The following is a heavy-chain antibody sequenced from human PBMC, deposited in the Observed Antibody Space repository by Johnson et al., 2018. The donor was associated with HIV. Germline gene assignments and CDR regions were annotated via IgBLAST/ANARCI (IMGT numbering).Heavy chain of an antibody. CDR2: ISGGEDDT. CDR3: ANSLLLDAFNI. CDR1: GFTVSSNY. V-gene: IGHV3-23*04. J-gene: IGHJ3*02. Sequence: VQLVESGGGVVQPGGSLRLSCAASGFTVSSNYMSWVRQAPGKGLEWVSFISGGEDDTYYADSVKGRFTISRDNSKTTLYLQMNSLRDEDTAVYYCANSLLLDAFNIWGQGTMVTVSS.